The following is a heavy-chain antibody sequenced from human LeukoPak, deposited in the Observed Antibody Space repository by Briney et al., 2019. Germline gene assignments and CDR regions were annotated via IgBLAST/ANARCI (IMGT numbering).Heavy chain of an antibody. J-gene: IGHJ4*02. Sequence: SETLSLTCTLSGDFITSDTYSWSWIRQPAGMQLEWIGRIYTTGTTNYNPSLRSRVTMSIDTSKNQFSLKLNSVTAADTAAYYCAREGPSYSSSWYINWGQGTLVTVSS. CDR2: IYTTGTT. CDR3: AREGPSYSSSWYIN. V-gene: IGHV4-61*02. D-gene: IGHD6-13*01. CDR1: GDFITSDTYS.